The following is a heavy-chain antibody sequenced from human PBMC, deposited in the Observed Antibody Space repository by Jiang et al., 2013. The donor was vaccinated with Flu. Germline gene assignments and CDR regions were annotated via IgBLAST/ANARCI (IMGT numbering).Heavy chain of an antibody. CDR2: ISSSGSTI. CDR1: GFTFSSYE. CDR3: ARCYAGAHDY. J-gene: IGHJ4*02. D-gene: IGHD3-16*01. Sequence: GSLRLSCAASGFTFSSYEMNWVRQAPGKGLEWVSYISSSGSTIYYADSVKGRFTISRDNAKNSLYLQMNSLRAEDTAVYYCARCYAGAHDYWGQGTLVTVSS. V-gene: IGHV3-48*03.